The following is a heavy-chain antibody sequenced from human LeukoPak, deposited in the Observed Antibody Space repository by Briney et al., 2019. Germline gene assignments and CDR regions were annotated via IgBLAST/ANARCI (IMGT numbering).Heavy chain of an antibody. V-gene: IGHV1-18*01. CDR2: ISAYNGNT. J-gene: IGHJ4*02. CDR1: GYTFTSYG. Sequence: GASVTVSCKASGYTFTSYGISWVRQAPGQGLEWRGWISAYNGNTNYAQKLQGRVTMTTDTSTSTAYMELRSLRSDDTAVYYCARSYYYDTSGYYVLGDYWGQGTLVTVSS. CDR3: ARSYYYDTSGYYVLGDY. D-gene: IGHD3-22*01.